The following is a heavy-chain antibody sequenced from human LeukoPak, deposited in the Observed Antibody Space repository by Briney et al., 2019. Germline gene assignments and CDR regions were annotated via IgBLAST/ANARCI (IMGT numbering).Heavy chain of an antibody. J-gene: IGHJ3*02. Sequence: SETLSLTCTVSGGSMSSYYWSWLRQPPGKGLEWIGYIFYSGSTNYNASLKSRVTISVDTSKNQFSLKLSSVTAADTAVYYCARQVRYSYGPHDAFDIWGQGTMVTVSS. D-gene: IGHD5-18*01. V-gene: IGHV4-59*08. CDR2: IFYSGST. CDR3: ARQVRYSYGPHDAFDI. CDR1: GGSMSSYY.